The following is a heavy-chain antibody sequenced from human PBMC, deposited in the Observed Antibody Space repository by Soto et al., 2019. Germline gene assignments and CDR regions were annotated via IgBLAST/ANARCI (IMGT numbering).Heavy chain of an antibody. CDR2: INQDGSER. CDR3: AFYGCGVSAEAY. CDR1: GLTFRNDW. Sequence: GRSLTLSCAGSGLTFRNDWLSWVRQAPGKGLEWVANINQDGSERYYVDSVRGRLTISRDNVENSLYLQLNSLRPEDTAVYYCAFYGCGVSAEAYLGQGTLVTVSS. J-gene: IGHJ4*02. D-gene: IGHD4-17*01. V-gene: IGHV3-7*03.